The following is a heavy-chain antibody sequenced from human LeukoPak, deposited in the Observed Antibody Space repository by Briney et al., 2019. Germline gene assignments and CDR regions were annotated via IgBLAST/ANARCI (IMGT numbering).Heavy chain of an antibody. Sequence: PGGSLRLSCAASGFTFSSYSMNWVRQAPGKGLEWVSYISSSSSTIYYADSVKGRFTISRDNAKNSLYLQMNSLRAEDTAVYYCARVQTTTIPDFWGQGTLVTVSS. CDR3: ARVQTTTIPDF. D-gene: IGHD2-2*02. CDR2: ISSSSSTI. CDR1: GFTFSSYS. V-gene: IGHV3-48*01. J-gene: IGHJ4*02.